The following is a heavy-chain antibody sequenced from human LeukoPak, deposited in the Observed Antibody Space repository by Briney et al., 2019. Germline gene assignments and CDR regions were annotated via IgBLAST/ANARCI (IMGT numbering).Heavy chain of an antibody. CDR2: TYYRSKWYN. V-gene: IGHV6-1*01. CDR1: GDSVSSNSAA. D-gene: IGHD5-18*01. J-gene: IGHJ3*02. CDR3: ARVVQLWYFDAFDI. Sequence: SQTLSLTCAISGDSVSSNSAAWNWIRQSPPRGLEWLGRTYYRSKWYNDYAVSVKSRITINPDTSKNQFSLQLNSVTPEDTAVYYRARVVQLWYFDAFDIWGQGTMVTVSS.